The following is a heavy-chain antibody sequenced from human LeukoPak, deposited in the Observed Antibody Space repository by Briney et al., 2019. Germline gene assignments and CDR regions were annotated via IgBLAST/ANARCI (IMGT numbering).Heavy chain of an antibody. V-gene: IGHV1-69*10. CDR1: GDTFSSYA. D-gene: IGHD4-11*01. CDR3: ATDPTVTTSKRAGWFDP. J-gene: IGHJ5*02. Sequence: SVKVSCKASGDTFSSYAISWVRQAPGQGLEWMGGIIPILGIANYAQKFQGRVTITADKSTSTAYMELSSLRSEDTAVYYCATDPTVTTSKRAGWFDPWGQGTLVTVSS. CDR2: IIPILGIA.